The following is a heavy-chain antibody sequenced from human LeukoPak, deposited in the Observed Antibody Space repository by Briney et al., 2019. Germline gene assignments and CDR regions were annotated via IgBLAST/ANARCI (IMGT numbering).Heavy chain of an antibody. V-gene: IGHV4-59*01. CDR3: ARDPLEYGDYEDWYFDL. CDR2: IYYSGST. D-gene: IGHD4-17*01. J-gene: IGHJ2*01. Sequence: SETLSLXCTVSGGSISSYYWSWIRQPPGKGLEWIGYIYYSGSTNYNPSLKSRVTISVDTSKNQFSLKLSSVTAADTAVYYCARDPLEYGDYEDWYFDLWGRGTLVTVSS. CDR1: GGSISSYY.